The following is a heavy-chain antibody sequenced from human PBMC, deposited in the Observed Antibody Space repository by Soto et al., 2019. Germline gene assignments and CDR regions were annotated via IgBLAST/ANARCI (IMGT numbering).Heavy chain of an antibody. D-gene: IGHD6-6*01. CDR3: ARDGEAARLYY. CDR2: IWYDGSNK. V-gene: IGHV3-33*01. CDR1: GFTFSSYG. J-gene: IGHJ4*02. Sequence: GGSLRLSCAASGFTFSSYGMHWVRQAPGKGLEWVAVIWYDGSNKYYADSVKGRFTISRDNSKNTLYLQMNSLRAEDTAVYYCARDGEAARLYYWGQGTLVTVSS.